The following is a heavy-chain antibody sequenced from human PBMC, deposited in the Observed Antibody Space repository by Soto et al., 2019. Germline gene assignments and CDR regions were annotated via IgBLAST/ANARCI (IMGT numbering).Heavy chain of an antibody. D-gene: IGHD6-25*01. CDR2: IIPVLGTR. Sequence: SVKVSCKTSRDTFDSYAITWVRQAPGQGLEWMGGIIPVLGTRKYAQKFQGRVTMTADESTSTAYLELSSLRSEDRAVYYCAAGGRDGYIKWGQGTQVTVSS. J-gene: IGHJ4*02. CDR3: AAGGRDGYIK. CDR1: RDTFDSYA. V-gene: IGHV1-69*13.